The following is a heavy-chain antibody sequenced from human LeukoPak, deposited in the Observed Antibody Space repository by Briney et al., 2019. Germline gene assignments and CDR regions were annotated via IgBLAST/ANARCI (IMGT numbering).Heavy chain of an antibody. V-gene: IGHV4-34*01. Sequence: SETLSLTCAVYVGSFSCYDWNWIRQPPGKGPEWIGEVNESGGTNINPSLRSRVILSVDTSMNQFSLKLISVTAADTGVYYCARGQGATVPKVGKNWFDPWGHGTRVIVSP. CDR3: ARGQGATVPKVGKNWFDP. CDR1: VGSFSCYD. CDR2: VNESGGT. J-gene: IGHJ5*02. D-gene: IGHD1-26*01.